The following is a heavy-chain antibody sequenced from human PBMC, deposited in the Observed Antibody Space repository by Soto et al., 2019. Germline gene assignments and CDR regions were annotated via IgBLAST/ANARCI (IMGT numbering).Heavy chain of an antibody. D-gene: IGHD2-15*01. J-gene: IGHJ5*02. CDR1: GGSISSTSYY. CDR2: IDYSGST. CDR3: ARQGGKMCSGGSCYYNWFDP. Sequence: QLHLQESGPGLVKPSETLSLTCPVSGGSISSTSYYWAWIRQAPGKGLEWIGRIDYSGSTDYNPCGRSRVAISLEPSKNQFALRLTSVTAADPAVYYCARQGGKMCSGGSCYYNWFDPWGQGTLVTVSS. V-gene: IGHV4-39*01.